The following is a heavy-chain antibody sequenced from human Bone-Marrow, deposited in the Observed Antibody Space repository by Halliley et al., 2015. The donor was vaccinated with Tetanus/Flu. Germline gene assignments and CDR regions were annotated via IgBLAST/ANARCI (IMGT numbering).Heavy chain of an antibody. Sequence: TLSLTCTVSGGSTSRHYWSWIRQPPGKGLEWIGYIYYSGSSNYNPSLKSRVTMSLDMSKSQFSLRLASVTAADTAVYYCARGNGETTTAHYFYSWGQGTLVTVSS. J-gene: IGHJ4*02. CDR3: ARGNGETTTAHYFYS. CDR2: IYYSGSS. CDR1: GGSTSRHY. V-gene: IGHV4-59*11. D-gene: IGHD4-17*01.